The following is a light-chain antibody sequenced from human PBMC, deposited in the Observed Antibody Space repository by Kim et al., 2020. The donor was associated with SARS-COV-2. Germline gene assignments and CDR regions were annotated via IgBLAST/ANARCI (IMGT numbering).Light chain of an antibody. CDR3: AAWDDSLHGVV. Sequence: QSELTQPPSASGTPGQRVTISCFGSSFNIGSNTVNWYQQLPGTAPKLVIYSNDQRPSGVPDRFSGSKSGTSTSLAISGLQSEDAADFCCAAWDDSLHGVVFGGGTQLTVL. J-gene: IGLJ2*01. CDR2: SND. V-gene: IGLV1-44*01. CDR1: SFNIGSNT.